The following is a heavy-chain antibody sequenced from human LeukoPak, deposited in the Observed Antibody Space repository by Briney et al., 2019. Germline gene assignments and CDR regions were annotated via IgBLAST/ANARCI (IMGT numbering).Heavy chain of an antibody. CDR1: GFTFSSYG. CDR2: IWYDGSNK. J-gene: IGHJ6*02. D-gene: IGHD5-18*01. CDR3: ARDRATAVDTAMAYYYYGMDV. Sequence: GGSLRLSCAASGFTFSSYGMHWVRQAPGKGLEWVAVIWYDGSNKYYADSVKGRFTISRDNSKNTLYLQMNSLRAEDTAVYYCARDRATAVDTAMAYYYYGMDVWGQGTLVTVSS. V-gene: IGHV3-33*01.